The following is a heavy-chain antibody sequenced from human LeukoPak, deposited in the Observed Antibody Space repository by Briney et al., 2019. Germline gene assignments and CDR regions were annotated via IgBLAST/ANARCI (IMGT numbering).Heavy chain of an antibody. V-gene: IGHV3-23*01. CDR1: GFTFSSHA. D-gene: IGHD3-10*01. Sequence: GGSLRLSCAASGFTFSSHAMSWVRQTPGKGLEWVSDISGSGGSIYYADSVKGRFTISRDNSKNTLYLQMNSLRAEDTAVYYCAKRESAMVRGVLDYWGQGTLVTVSS. CDR3: AKRESAMVRGVLDY. J-gene: IGHJ4*02. CDR2: ISGSGGSI.